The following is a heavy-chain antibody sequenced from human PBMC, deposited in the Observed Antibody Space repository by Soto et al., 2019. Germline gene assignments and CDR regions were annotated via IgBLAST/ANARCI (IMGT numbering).Heavy chain of an antibody. J-gene: IGHJ4*02. V-gene: IGHV4-31*03. CDR3: ARGVRCGIAAACPQILAY. Sequence: PSETLSLTCTVSGGSIGSGGYYLSWIRHHPGKGLEWIGYLYYSWSTYYNPSLKSRVTISVDTSKNQFSLIVSSVTAADTAVYYCARGVRCGIAAACPQILAYWAQGSIVTVSS. CDR2: LYYSWST. D-gene: IGHD6-13*01. CDR1: GGSIGSGGYY.